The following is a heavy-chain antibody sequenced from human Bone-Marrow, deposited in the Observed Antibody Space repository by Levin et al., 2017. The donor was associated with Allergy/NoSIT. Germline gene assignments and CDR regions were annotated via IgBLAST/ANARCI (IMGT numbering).Heavy chain of an antibody. CDR1: GFNFNHAW. CDR3: TTGSDYFTFYYGLDV. CDR2: VKSKTEGETA. J-gene: IGHJ6*02. V-gene: IGHV3-15*01. D-gene: IGHD3-3*01. Sequence: GGSLRLSCAISGFNFNHAWMHWVRQAPGKGLEWVGRVKSKTEGETADYAAPVKGRFTISRDDSKNVVYLQMSRLTPEDTAVYHCTTGSDYFTFYYGLDVWGQGTTVTVSS.